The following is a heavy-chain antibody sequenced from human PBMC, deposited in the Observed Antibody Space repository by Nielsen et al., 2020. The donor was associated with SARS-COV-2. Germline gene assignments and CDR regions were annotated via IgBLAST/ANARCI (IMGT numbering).Heavy chain of an antibody. V-gene: IGHV4-30-2*01. J-gene: IGHJ3*02. CDR1: GGSISSGGYS. CDR3: ARGGRITFGGADDAFDI. CDR2: IYHSGRT. D-gene: IGHD3-16*01. Sequence: SETLSFTCAVSGGSISSGGYSWSWIRQPPGKGLEWIGYIYHSGRTYYNPSLKSRVTISVDRSKNQFSLKLSSATAADTAVYYCARGGRITFGGADDAFDIWGQGTMVTVSS.